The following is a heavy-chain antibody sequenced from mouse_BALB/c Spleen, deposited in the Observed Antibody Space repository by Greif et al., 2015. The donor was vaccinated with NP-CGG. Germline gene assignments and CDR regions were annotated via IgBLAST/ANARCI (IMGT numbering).Heavy chain of an antibody. CDR3: ARDWYDYPWFAY. CDR2: IWSGGST. V-gene: IGHV2-4-1*01. J-gene: IGHJ3*01. D-gene: IGHD2-4*01. CDR1: GFSLTSYG. Sequence: VKLVESGPGLVQPSQSLSITCTVSGFSLTSYGVHWVRQSPGKGLEWLGVIWSGGSTDYNAAFISRLSISKDNSKSQVFFKMNSLQADDTAIYYCARDWYDYPWFAYWGQGTLVTVPA.